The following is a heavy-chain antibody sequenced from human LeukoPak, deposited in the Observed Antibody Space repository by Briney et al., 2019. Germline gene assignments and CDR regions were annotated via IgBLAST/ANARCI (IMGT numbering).Heavy chain of an antibody. CDR1: GYTFSDYS. V-gene: IGHV1-18*01. CDR2: ISPYNADT. D-gene: IGHD4-17*01. CDR3: ARVTTVTRSPWSWGPEKIGQEVNWFDP. J-gene: IGHJ5*02. Sequence: GASVKVSCKASGYTFSDYSITWVRQAPGQGLEWIGWISPYNADTNYAQNFQGRATMTTDRSTRTAYMELRNLRSDDTAVYYCARVTTVTRSPWSWGPEKIGQEVNWFDPWGQGTLITVS.